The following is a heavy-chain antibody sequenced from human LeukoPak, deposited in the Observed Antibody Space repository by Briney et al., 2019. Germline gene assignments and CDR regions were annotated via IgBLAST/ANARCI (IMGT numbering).Heavy chain of an antibody. CDR2: IIPIFGTA. V-gene: IGHV1-69*05. J-gene: IGHJ4*02. CDR3: ARVTEQNFDY. Sequence: PVKVSCKASGGTFSSYAISWVPQAPGQGLEWMGRIIPIFGTANYAQKFQGRVTITTDESPSTAYMELSSLRSEDTAVYYCARVTEQNFDYWGQGTLVTVSS. D-gene: IGHD1-26*01. CDR1: GGTFSSYA.